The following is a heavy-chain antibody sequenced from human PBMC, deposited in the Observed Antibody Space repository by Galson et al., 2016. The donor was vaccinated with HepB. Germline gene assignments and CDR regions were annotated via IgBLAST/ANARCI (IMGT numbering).Heavy chain of an antibody. V-gene: IGHV3-23*01. CDR2: ISGRGDTT. Sequence: SLRLSCAASEFTFSSYAMSWVRQAPGKGLEWVSGISGRGDTTHYADSVKGRFTISRDNSKNTLYVQMNSLRAEDTAVYYCAKVGVVAAIPYYFDYWGQGTLVTVSS. D-gene: IGHD2-21*02. CDR1: EFTFSSYA. CDR3: AKVGVVAAIPYYFDY. J-gene: IGHJ4*02.